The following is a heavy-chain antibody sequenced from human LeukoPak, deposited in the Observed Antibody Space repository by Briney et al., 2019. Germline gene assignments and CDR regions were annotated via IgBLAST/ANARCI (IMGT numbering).Heavy chain of an antibody. CDR3: ARDREEGYSSGWYGYGFDP. CDR1: GYTFTSYG. J-gene: IGHJ5*02. D-gene: IGHD6-19*01. V-gene: IGHV1-18*01. CDR2: ISAYNGNT. Sequence: GASVRVSCKASGYTFTSYGISWVRQAPGQGLEWMGWISAYNGNTNYAQKLQGRVTVTTDTSTSTAYMELRSLRSDDTAVYYCARDREEGYSSGWYGYGFDPWGQGTLVTVSS.